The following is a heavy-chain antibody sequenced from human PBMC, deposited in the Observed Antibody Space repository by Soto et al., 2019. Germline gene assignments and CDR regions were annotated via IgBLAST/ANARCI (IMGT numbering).Heavy chain of an antibody. V-gene: IGHV3-74*01. D-gene: IGHD2-15*01. Sequence: DVHLVETGGGVVPPGGSLRLSCAASGLTFNRYWMHWVRHAPGKGLVWVSHINTDGSNTNYADSVKGRFTISRDNAKSTLFLQMNSLRDEDTAVYYCAREFCSGGNCYTYYVDPWGQGIPVTVSS. CDR1: GLTFNRYW. CDR2: INTDGSNT. CDR3: AREFCSGGNCYTYYVDP. J-gene: IGHJ5*02.